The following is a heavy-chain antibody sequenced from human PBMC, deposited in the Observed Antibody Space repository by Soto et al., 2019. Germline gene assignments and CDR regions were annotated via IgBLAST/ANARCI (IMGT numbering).Heavy chain of an antibody. CDR1: GGTFSSYA. D-gene: IGHD1-1*01. CDR3: ARTGTGTPVGDNWFDP. Sequence: QVQLVQSGTEVKKPGSSVKVSCKASGGTFSSYAISWVRQAPGQGLEWMGGIIPIFGTANYAQKFQGRVTITADESTSTAYMELSSLRSEDTAVYYCARTGTGTPVGDNWFDPWGQGTLVTVSS. CDR2: IIPIFGTA. J-gene: IGHJ5*02. V-gene: IGHV1-69*12.